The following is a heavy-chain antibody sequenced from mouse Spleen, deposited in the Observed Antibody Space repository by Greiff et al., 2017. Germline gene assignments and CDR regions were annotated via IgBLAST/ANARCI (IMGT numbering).Heavy chain of an antibody. CDR1: GFTFSSFG. V-gene: IGHV5-17*02. CDR2: ISSGSSTI. Sequence: EVQVVESGGGLVQPGGSRKLSCAASGFTFSSFGMHWVRQAPEKGLEWVAYISSGSSTIYYADTVKGRFTISRDNPKNTLFLQMTSLRSEDTAMYYCARSRAGPYYAMDYWGQGTSVTVSS. CDR3: ARSRAGPYYAMDY. D-gene: IGHD3-3*01. J-gene: IGHJ4*01.